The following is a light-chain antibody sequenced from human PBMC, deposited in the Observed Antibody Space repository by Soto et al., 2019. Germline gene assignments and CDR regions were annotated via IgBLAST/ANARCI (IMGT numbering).Light chain of an antibody. CDR1: SSDVGGYNY. Sequence: QPALTQPASVSGSPGQSITISCTGTSSDVGGYNYVSWYQQHPGKAPKLMIYEVSNRPSGVSNRFSGSKSGNTASLTISGLQAEDEGDHYCSSYISSSTPYVFGTGTKVTVL. V-gene: IGLV2-14*01. CDR3: SSYISSSTPYV. CDR2: EVS. J-gene: IGLJ1*01.